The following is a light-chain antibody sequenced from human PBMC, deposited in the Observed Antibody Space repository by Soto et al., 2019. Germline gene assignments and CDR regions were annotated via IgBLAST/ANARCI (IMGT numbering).Light chain of an antibody. CDR2: AAS. Sequence: EIVLTQSPGTLSLSPGERATLSCRASQSVRSSYLAWYQQKPGQAPRLLIYAASSRATGIPDRFSGSGSGTDFTLTISRLEPEDFAVYYCLQYGTSPYTFGQGTKQEIK. V-gene: IGKV3-20*01. CDR3: LQYGTSPYT. J-gene: IGKJ2*01. CDR1: QSVRSSY.